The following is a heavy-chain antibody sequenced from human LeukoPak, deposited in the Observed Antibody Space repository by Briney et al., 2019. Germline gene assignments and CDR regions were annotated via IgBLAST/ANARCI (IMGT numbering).Heavy chain of an antibody. V-gene: IGHV4-30-4*08. Sequence: SETLSLTCTVSGGSISSGDYYWSWIRQPPGKGLEWIGYIHYSGSTYYNPSLKSRVTISVDTSKNQFSLKLSSVTAADTAVYYCASGIVGATGGWGYWGQGTLVTVSS. CDR3: ASGIVGATGGWGY. D-gene: IGHD1-26*01. CDR1: GGSISSGDYY. J-gene: IGHJ4*02. CDR2: IHYSGST.